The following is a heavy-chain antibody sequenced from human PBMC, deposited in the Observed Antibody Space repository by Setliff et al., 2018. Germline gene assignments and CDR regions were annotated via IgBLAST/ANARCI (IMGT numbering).Heavy chain of an antibody. V-gene: IGHV4-61*02. CDR2: LHTSGST. CDR3: ARDNTILGATDH. CDR1: GGSITSGSYY. J-gene: IGHJ5*02. Sequence: SQTLSLTCAVSGGSITSGSYYWSWIRQPAGKGLEWVGRLHTSGSTTYNPSLQSRVTISVDTSTNQFSLRLTSLTAADTAVYFCARDNTILGATDHWGQGTLVTVSS. D-gene: IGHD1-26*01.